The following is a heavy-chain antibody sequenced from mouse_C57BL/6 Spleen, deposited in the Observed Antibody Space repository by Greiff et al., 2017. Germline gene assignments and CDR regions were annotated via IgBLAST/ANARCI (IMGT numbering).Heavy chain of an antibody. CDR1: GYTFTDHT. V-gene: IGHV1-78*01. D-gene: IGHD2-1*01. CDR3: AMIYYGNYGFAY. Sequence: VKLLESDAELVKPGASVKISCKVSGYTFTDHTIHWMKQRPEQGLEWIGYIYPRDGSTKYNEKFKGKATLTADKSSSTAYMQLNSLTSEDSAVYFCAMIYYGNYGFAYWGQGTLVTVSA. CDR2: IYPRDGST. J-gene: IGHJ3*01.